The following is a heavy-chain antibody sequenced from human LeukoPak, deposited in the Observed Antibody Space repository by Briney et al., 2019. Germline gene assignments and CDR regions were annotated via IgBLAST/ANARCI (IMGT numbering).Heavy chain of an antibody. CDR2: INHNGNVN. D-gene: IGHD3-16*01. Sequence: GGSLRLSCAASGFTFSNYWMNWARQAPGEGLEWVASINHNGNVNYYVDSVKGRFTISRDNAKNSLYLQMSNLRAEDTAVYFCARGGGLDVWGQGATVTVSS. CDR1: GFTFSNYW. V-gene: IGHV3-7*03. CDR3: ARGGGLDV. J-gene: IGHJ6*02.